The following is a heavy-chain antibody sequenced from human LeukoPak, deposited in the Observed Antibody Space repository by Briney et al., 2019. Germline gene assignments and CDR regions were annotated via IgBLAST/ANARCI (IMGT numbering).Heavy chain of an antibody. CDR2: IYYSGST. CDR1: GGSISSYY. D-gene: IGHD6-19*01. J-gene: IGHJ4*02. Sequence: SETLSLTCTVSGGSISSYYWSWIRQPPGKGLEWIGYIYYSGSTNYNPSLKSRVTISVDTSKNQFSLKLSSVTAADTAVYYCARQTSRYSSGWYYWGQGTLVTVSS. V-gene: IGHV4-59*08. CDR3: ARQTSRYSSGWYY.